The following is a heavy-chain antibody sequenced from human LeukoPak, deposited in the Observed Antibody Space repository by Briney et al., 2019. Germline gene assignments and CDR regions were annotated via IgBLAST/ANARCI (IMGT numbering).Heavy chain of an antibody. J-gene: IGHJ4*02. CDR1: GGSISSSSYY. V-gene: IGHV4-39*07. CDR3: ARVGYSGYDDRGSFDY. Sequence: ASETLSLTCTVSGGSISSSSYYWGWIRQPPGKGLEWIGSIYYGGSTYYNPSLKSRVTISVDTSKNQFSLKLSSVTAADTAVYYCARVGYSGYDDRGSFDYWGQGTLVTVSS. D-gene: IGHD5-12*01. CDR2: IYYGGST.